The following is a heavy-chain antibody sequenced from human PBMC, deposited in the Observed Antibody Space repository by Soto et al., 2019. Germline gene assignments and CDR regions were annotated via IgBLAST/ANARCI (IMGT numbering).Heavy chain of an antibody. CDR3: ATRSGGGGAFDI. V-gene: IGHV3-48*03. CDR2: ISSSGSTI. CDR1: GFTFSTYE. Sequence: EVQLVESGGGLVQPGGSLRLSCAASGFTFSTYEMNWVRQAPGKGLEWVSYISSSGSTIYYADTVKGRFTISRANAKNSLYLQMNSVSDEDTAVYYGATRSGGGGAFDIWGQGTMVTVSS. D-gene: IGHD3-10*01. J-gene: IGHJ3*02.